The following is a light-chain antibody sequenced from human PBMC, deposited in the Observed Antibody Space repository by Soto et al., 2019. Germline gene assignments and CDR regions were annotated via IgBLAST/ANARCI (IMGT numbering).Light chain of an antibody. CDR1: QGISNY. J-gene: IGKJ4*01. Sequence: QMTQSASSLSASVGDIVTITCQATQGISNYLSWYQQRPGRAPKLLVYDASTLEPGVPSRFSGSGSGTDFTFTITSLQPEDVATYYCQQDNSYPLTFGGGTKVDIK. CDR3: QQDNSYPLT. V-gene: IGKV1-33*01. CDR2: DAS.